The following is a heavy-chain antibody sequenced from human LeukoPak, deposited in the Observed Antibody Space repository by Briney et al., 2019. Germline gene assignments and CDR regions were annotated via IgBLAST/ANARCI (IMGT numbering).Heavy chain of an antibody. Sequence: GASVKVSCKASGYTFTSYYMHWVRQAPGQGLEWMGIINPSGGSTSYAQKFQGRVTITRDTSASTAYMELSSLRSEDTAVYYCARGDIVVVPAASPYDYWGQGTLVTVSS. V-gene: IGHV1-46*01. CDR3: ARGDIVVVPAASPYDY. CDR2: INPSGGST. J-gene: IGHJ4*02. CDR1: GYTFTSYY. D-gene: IGHD2-2*01.